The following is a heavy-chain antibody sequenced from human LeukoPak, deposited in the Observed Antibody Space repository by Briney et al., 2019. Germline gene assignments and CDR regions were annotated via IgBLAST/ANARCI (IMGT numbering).Heavy chain of an antibody. V-gene: IGHV3-23*01. CDR2: ISGSGGST. CDR1: EFIFSTYA. CDR3: AKFSSSQMHYFDS. D-gene: IGHD6-6*01. Sequence: PGGPLRLSCVASEFIFSTYAMSWVRQAPGKGLEWVSAISGSGGSTYYADSVKGRFTISRDNSKNMVYLQMNSLRAEDTAVFYCAKFSSSQMHYFDSWGQGTLVTVSS. J-gene: IGHJ4*02.